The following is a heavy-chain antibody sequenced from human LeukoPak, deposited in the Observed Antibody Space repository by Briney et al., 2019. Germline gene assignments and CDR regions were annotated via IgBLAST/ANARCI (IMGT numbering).Heavy chain of an antibody. CDR1: GFTFSSYA. CDR2: ISGSGGTT. CDR3: AKAGDAYYFDY. J-gene: IGHJ4*02. D-gene: IGHD2-21*02. V-gene: IGHV3-23*01. Sequence: GGSLRLSCAASGFTFSSYAMSWVRQAPGKGLEWVSAISGSGGTTYYADSAKGRSTISRDNSKNTLYLQMNSLRAEDTAVYYCAKAGDAYYFDYWGQGTLVTVSS.